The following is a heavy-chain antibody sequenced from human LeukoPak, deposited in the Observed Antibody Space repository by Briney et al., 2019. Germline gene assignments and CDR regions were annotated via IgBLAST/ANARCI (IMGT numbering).Heavy chain of an antibody. J-gene: IGHJ4*02. Sequence: RTGGSLRLSCAASGFTFDDYGMSWVRQAPGKGLEWVSGINWNGGSTGYADSVKGRFTISRDNAKNSLYLQMNSLRAEDTALYYCARDSGSSRPLDYWGQGTLVTVSS. CDR2: INWNGGST. D-gene: IGHD6-13*01. CDR1: GFTFDDYG. CDR3: ARDSGSSRPLDY. V-gene: IGHV3-20*04.